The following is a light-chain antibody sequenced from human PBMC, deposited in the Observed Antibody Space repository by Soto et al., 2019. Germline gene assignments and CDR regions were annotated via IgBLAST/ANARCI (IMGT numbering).Light chain of an antibody. V-gene: IGLV2-14*01. CDR3: NSYTSTTTV. Sequence: QSALTQPASVSGSPGQSITISCTGTSSDVAGYNYVSWYQQHPGKAPKLMIYEVSNRPSGVSNRFSGSKSGNTASLTISGLQAEDESDYYCNSYTSTTTVFGGGTKVTVL. J-gene: IGLJ2*01. CDR2: EVS. CDR1: SSDVAGYNY.